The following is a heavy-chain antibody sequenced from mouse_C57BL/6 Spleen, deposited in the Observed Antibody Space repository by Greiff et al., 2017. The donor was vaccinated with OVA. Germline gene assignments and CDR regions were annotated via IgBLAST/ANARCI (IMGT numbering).Heavy chain of an antibody. CDR1: GYAFSSSW. CDR2: IYPGDGDT. D-gene: IGHD4-1*01. V-gene: IGHV1-82*01. J-gene: IGHJ2*01. CDR3: ARSGNWGGSYYYFDY. Sequence: QVQLQQSGPELVKPGASVKISCKASGYAFSSSWMNWVKQRPGKGLEWIGRIYPGDGDTNYNGKFKGKATLTADKSSSTAYMQLRSLTSEDSAVDFCARSGNWGGSYYYFDYWGQGTTLTVSS.